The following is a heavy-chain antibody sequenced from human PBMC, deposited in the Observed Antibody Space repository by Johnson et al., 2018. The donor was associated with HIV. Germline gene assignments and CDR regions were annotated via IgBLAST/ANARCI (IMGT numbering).Heavy chain of an antibody. J-gene: IGHJ3*02. Sequence: EVQLVESGGGVVWPGGSLRLSCAASGFTLDEYDMSWVRQVPGKGLEWVSGFYRNGGSTGYAASVKGRFTISRDNAKNSLYLQMNSLRSEDTALYYCARDPTTQNPRLTGDFGAFDIWGKGTMVTVSS. CDR2: FYRNGGST. D-gene: IGHD7-27*01. CDR1: GFTLDEYD. V-gene: IGHV3-20*04. CDR3: ARDPTTQNPRLTGDFGAFDI.